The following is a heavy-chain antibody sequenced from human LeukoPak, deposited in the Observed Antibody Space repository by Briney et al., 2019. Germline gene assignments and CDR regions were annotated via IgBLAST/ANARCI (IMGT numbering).Heavy chain of an antibody. Sequence: SETLSLTCTVSGGSISNSVYYWAYIRQPPGKGLEWIVSIYYNGSTNYNPSLKSRVSISVDTSKNQFSLKLSSVTAGDTAVYYCARGAMATTPFFDYWGQGTLVTVSS. D-gene: IGHD5-24*01. CDR2: IYYNGST. J-gene: IGHJ4*02. CDR3: ARGAMATTPFFDY. V-gene: IGHV4-39*01. CDR1: GGSISNSVYY.